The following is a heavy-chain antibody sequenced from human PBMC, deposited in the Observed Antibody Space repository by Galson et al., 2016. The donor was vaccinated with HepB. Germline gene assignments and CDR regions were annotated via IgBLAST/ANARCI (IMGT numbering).Heavy chain of an antibody. CDR3: ARDVSPYASPPDY. CDR1: GFTFSSYS. Sequence: SLRLSCAASGFTFSSYSMNWVRQAPGKGLEWVSYIGDTGSRIYYADSAKGRFTISRDNAKNSVYLQMNSLRDYDTAVYYCARDVSPYASPPDYWGQGTLVTVSS. V-gene: IGHV3-48*02. J-gene: IGHJ4*02. D-gene: IGHD2-2*01. CDR2: IGDTGSRI.